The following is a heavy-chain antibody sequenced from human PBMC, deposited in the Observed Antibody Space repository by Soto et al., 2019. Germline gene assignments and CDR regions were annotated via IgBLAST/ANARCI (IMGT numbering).Heavy chain of an antibody. CDR1: GYSFTSYW. J-gene: IGHJ4*02. D-gene: IGHD6-19*01. Sequence: PGESLKISCKGSGYSFTSYWISWVRQMPGKGLEWMGRIDPTDSYTNYSPSFQGHVTISVDKSISTAYLQWSSLKASDTAMYYCARHIAYSSAWYDYWGQGTLVTVSS. CDR2: IDPTDSYT. CDR3: ARHIAYSSAWYDY. V-gene: IGHV5-10-1*01.